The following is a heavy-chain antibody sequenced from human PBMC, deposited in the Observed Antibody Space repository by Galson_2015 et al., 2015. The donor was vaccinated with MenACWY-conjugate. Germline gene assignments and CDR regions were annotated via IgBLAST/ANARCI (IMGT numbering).Heavy chain of an antibody. D-gene: IGHD2-8*01. V-gene: IGHV1-69*13. J-gene: IGHJ3*02. CDR3: AKRVRPSAMVHTIPGNDAFDI. CDR1: GGTFSKYA. Sequence: SVKVSCKASGGTFSKYAISWLRQAPGQGPEWMGAINPVFGAANYAQKFQDRLTISADGSTSTAYMDLGSLRSEDTAVYYCAKRVRPSAMVHTIPGNDAFDIWGQGTRVTVSS. CDR2: INPVFGAA.